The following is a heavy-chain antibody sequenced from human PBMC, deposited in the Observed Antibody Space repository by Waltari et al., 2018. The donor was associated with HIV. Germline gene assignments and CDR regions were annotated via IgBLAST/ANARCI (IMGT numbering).Heavy chain of an antibody. J-gene: IGHJ6*02. V-gene: IGHV3-43D*04. CDR2: ICWNGGNT. CDR3: AKASRSTVDGYGMDV. Sequence: EVQLVESGGVVVQPGGSLRLSCAASGFTFDDYAMHWVRQAPGKGLEWVSIICWNGGNTLYADSVKGRFTISRDNSKNSLYLQMNSLRAEDTALYYCAKASRSTVDGYGMDVWGQGTTVTVSS. CDR1: GFTFDDYA.